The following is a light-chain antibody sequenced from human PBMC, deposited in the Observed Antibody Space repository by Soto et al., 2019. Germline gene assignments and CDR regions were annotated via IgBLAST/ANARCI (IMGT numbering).Light chain of an antibody. J-gene: IGKJ1*01. Sequence: DIQMTQSPSTLSASVGDRVTITCRASQSISSWLAWYQQKPGKVPKLLIYQASNLQSGVPSRFSGSGSGTEFTLTISSLQPDDFATYYCQHYNSYPWAFG. V-gene: IGKV1-5*03. CDR3: QHYNSYPWA. CDR2: QAS. CDR1: QSISSW.